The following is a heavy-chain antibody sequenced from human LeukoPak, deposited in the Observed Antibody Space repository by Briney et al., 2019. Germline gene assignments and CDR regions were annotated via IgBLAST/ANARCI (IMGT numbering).Heavy chain of an antibody. D-gene: IGHD2-21*02. J-gene: IGHJ3*02. Sequence: ASVRVSCKASGYTFTSYGVSWVRQAPGQGLEWMGWISAYNGNTNYAQNLLGRVTMTTDTSTSTAYLELRSLRSDDTAVYYCARGAYCGGDCSSSDAFDIRGQGTMVTVSS. CDR2: ISAYNGNT. CDR3: ARGAYCGGDCSSSDAFDI. CDR1: GYTFTSYG. V-gene: IGHV1-18*01.